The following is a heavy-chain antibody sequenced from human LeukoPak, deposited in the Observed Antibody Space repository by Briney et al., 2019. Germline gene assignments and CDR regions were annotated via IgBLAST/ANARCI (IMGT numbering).Heavy chain of an antibody. J-gene: IGHJ5*02. Sequence: GGSLRLSCAASGFTFSSYAMSWVRQAPGKGLEWVSAISGSGGSTYYADSVKGRFTISRDNSKNTLYLQMNSLRAEDTAVYYCAKDFCSSTSCHRGDNWFDPWGQGTLVTVSS. CDR1: GFTFSSYA. CDR2: ISGSGGST. D-gene: IGHD2-2*02. CDR3: AKDFCSSTSCHRGDNWFDP. V-gene: IGHV3-23*01.